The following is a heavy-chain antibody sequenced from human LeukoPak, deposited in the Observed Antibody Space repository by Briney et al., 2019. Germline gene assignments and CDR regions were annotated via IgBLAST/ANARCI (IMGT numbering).Heavy chain of an antibody. J-gene: IGHJ4*02. CDR1: GFTFRNFY. V-gene: IGHV3-74*01. Sequence: GGSLRLSCEASGFTFRNFYMHWVRQAPGEGLVWDARINSDQSETNYADSVKGRFTISRDNAKNTLYLQMNSLRAEDTAVYYCVRVTENWGQGTLVTVSS. CDR2: INSDQSET. CDR3: VRVTEN.